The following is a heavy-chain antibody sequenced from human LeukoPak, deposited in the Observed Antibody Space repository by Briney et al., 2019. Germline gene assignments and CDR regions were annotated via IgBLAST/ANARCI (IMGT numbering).Heavy chain of an antibody. CDR3: ASSRTYYDISGWNYGMDV. J-gene: IGHJ6*02. CDR1: GGSISSGGYS. D-gene: IGHD3-22*01. Sequence: KPSETLSLTCTVSGGSISSGGYSWSWIRQHPGKGLEWIGYIYYSGSTYYNPSLKSRVTISVDTSKNQFSLKLSSVTAADTAVYYCASSRTYYDISGWNYGMDVWGQGTTVTVSS. CDR2: IYYSGST. V-gene: IGHV4-31*03.